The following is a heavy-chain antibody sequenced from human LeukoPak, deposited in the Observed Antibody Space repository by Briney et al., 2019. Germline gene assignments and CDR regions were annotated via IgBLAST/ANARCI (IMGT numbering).Heavy chain of an antibody. Sequence: PSETLSLTCTVSGGSISSDNWSWIRQPPGKGLEWIGDIYYSGSTNYKPSLKSRVNISVETSKNQFSLKLRSVTAADTAVYYCARRFGSGSYDYYYYYMDVWGKGTTVTISS. D-gene: IGHD3-10*01. CDR2: IYYSGST. V-gene: IGHV4-59*12. J-gene: IGHJ6*03. CDR3: ARRFGSGSYDYYYYYMDV. CDR1: GGSISSDN.